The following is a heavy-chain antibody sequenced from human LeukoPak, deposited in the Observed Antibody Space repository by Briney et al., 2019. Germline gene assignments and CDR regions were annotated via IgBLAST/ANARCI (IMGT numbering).Heavy chain of an antibody. CDR1: GFTFSSNA. V-gene: IGHV3-23*01. J-gene: IGHJ4*02. CDR2: ITGDTGST. D-gene: IGHD3-10*01. Sequence: GGSLRLSCAASGFTFSSNAMSWVRQAPGKGLEWVSVITGDTGSTYYADSVKGRFTISRDNSKDTLSLQMNSLRAEDTAVYCCAKDAVAPGSGGDYFDYWGQGTLVTVSS. CDR3: AKDAVAPGSGGDYFDY.